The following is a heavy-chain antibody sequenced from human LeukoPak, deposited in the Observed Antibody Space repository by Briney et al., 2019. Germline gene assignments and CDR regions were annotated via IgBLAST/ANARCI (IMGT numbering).Heavy chain of an antibody. D-gene: IGHD6-19*01. V-gene: IGHV4-34*01. CDR3: ARALLYSSGRRAFDY. J-gene: IGHJ4*02. Sequence: SGTLSLTCAVYGGSFSGYYWSWIRQPPGKGLEWIGEINHSGSTNYNPSLKSRVTTSVDTSKNQFSLKLSSVTAADTAVYYCARALLYSSGRRAFDYWGQGTLVTVSS. CDR2: INHSGST. CDR1: GGSFSGYY.